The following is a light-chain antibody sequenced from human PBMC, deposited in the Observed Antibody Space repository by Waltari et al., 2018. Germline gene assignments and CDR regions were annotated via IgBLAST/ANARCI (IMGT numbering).Light chain of an antibody. CDR3: SSFAGRWV. CDR1: SSDFGNYSF. CDR2: EVT. J-gene: IGLJ3*02. V-gene: IGLV2-8*01. Sequence: QSALTQPPSASGSPGQSVTISCTGTSSDFGNYSFVSWYQQHPGKAPKVIIYEVTKRASGCPDRFSGSKSGNTASLTVAGLQAEDEADYYCSSFAGRWVFGGGTKLTVL.